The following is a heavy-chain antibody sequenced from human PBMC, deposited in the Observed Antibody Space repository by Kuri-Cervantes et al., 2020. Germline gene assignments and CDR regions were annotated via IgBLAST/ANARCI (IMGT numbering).Heavy chain of an antibody. CDR1: GGSISSYY. V-gene: IGHV4-59*08. Sequence: GSLRLSCTVSGGSISSYYWNWIRQPPGKGLEWIGYILDSGSTNYNPSLNSRVTVSVDTSKSQFYLKLSSVTAADTAVYYCASAYGSRSYYHYLYYYYGMDVWGQGTTVTVSS. CDR3: ASAYGSRSYYHYLYYYYGMDV. CDR2: ILDSGST. J-gene: IGHJ6*02. D-gene: IGHD3-10*01.